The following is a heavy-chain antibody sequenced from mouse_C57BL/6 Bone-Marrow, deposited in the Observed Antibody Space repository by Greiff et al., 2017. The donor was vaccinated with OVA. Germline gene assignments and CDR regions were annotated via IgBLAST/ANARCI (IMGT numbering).Heavy chain of an antibody. J-gene: IGHJ1*03. CDR3: GKKGITTVVATRYFDV. D-gene: IGHD1-1*01. CDR2: IWSGGST. Sequence: VQVVESGPGLVQPSQSLSITCTVSGFSLTSYGVHWVRQPPGKGLEWLGVIWSGGSTDYNAAFISRLSISKDNSKSQVFFKINSLQADDTAIYHRGKKGITTVVATRYFDVWGTGTTVTVSS. V-gene: IGHV2-4*01. CDR1: GFSLTSYG.